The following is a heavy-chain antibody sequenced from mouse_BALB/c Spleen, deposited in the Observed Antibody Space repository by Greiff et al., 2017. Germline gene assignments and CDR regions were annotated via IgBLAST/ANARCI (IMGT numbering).Heavy chain of an antibody. CDR3: ARPSGVYDGYYGWFAY. CDR2: INSNGGST. J-gene: IGHJ3*01. D-gene: IGHD2-3*01. Sequence: EVQGVESGGGLVKLGGSLKLSCAASGFTFSSYYMSWVRQTPEKRLELVAAINSNGGSTYYPDTVKGRFTISRDNAKNTLYLQMSSLKSEDTALYYCARPSGVYDGYYGWFAYWGQGTLVTVSA. V-gene: IGHV5-6-2*01. CDR1: GFTFSSYY.